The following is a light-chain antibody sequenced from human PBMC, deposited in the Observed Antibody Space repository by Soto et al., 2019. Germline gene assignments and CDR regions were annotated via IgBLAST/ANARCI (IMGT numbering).Light chain of an antibody. J-gene: IGKJ1*01. CDR3: QQSCSSPVT. CDR1: QSINSHY. Sequence: EIVLTQSPGTLSFSPGERATLSCRASQSINSHYLHWLQQKPGQPPRLLIYSASSRVTGIPDRFSASGSGTDFTLTVSRLEPEDFAVYYCQQSCSSPVTFGQGTKVEFK. CDR2: SAS. V-gene: IGKV3-20*01.